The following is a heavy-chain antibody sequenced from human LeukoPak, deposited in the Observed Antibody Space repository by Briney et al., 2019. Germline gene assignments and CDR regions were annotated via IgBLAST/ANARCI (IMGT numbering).Heavy chain of an antibody. J-gene: IGHJ3*02. Sequence: SETLSLTCAVYGENFSIYFYSWIRQPPGKGLEWIGRLYTSGSTNYNPSLKSRATISVDTSKNQFSLQLSSVTAADTAVYYCATSFQSCSWYFGAFDIWGQGTMVTVSS. CDR3: ATSFQSCSWYFGAFDI. CDR2: LYTSGST. D-gene: IGHD6-13*01. V-gene: IGHV4-59*10. CDR1: GENFSIYF.